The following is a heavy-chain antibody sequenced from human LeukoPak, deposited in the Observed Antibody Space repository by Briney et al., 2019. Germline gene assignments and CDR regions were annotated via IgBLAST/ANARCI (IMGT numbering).Heavy chain of an antibody. CDR2: ISYDGNYK. V-gene: IGHV3-30*03. CDR3: VRVAYSSSWYPYFDY. D-gene: IGHD6-13*01. Sequence: PGGSLRLSCAASGFVFSTYGMHWVRQAPGKGLEWVAVISYDGNYKFYADSVKGRFTISRDNAKDSLYLQMNSLRAEDTAVYYCVRVAYSSSWYPYFDYWGQGTLVTVSS. J-gene: IGHJ4*02. CDR1: GFVFSTYG.